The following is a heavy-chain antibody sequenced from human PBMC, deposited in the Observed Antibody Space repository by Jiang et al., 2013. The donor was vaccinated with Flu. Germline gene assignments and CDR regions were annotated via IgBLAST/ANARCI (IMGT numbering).Heavy chain of an antibody. D-gene: IGHD6-19*01. V-gene: IGHV4-59*02. CDR3: ARSYSGWYFDAFDI. CDR2: ISYSGST. J-gene: IGHJ3*02. Sequence: GSGLVKPSETLSLTCTVSGGSVSNYYWSWIRQPPGKGLEWIGYISYSGSTNYNPSLKSRVTISADTSKNQFSLRLSSVTAADTAVYYCARSYSGWYFDAFDIWGQGTMVTVSS. CDR1: GGSVSNYY.